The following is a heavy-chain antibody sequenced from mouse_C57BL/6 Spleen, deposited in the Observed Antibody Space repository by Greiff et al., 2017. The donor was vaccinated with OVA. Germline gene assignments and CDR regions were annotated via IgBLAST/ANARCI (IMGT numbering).Heavy chain of an antibody. Sequence: EVKLMESGGGLVQPGGSLSLSCAASGFTFTDYYMSWVRQPPGKALEWLGFIRNKANGYTTEYSASVKGRFTISRDNSQSILYLQMNALRAEDSATYYCARYRVITTVVGAMDYWGQGTSVTVSS. CDR1: GFTFTDYY. V-gene: IGHV7-3*01. CDR3: ARYRVITTVVGAMDY. J-gene: IGHJ4*01. D-gene: IGHD1-1*01. CDR2: IRNKANGYTT.